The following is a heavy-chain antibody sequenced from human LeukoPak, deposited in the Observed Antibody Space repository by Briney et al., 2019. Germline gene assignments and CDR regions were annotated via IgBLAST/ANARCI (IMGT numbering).Heavy chain of an antibody. CDR2: IFASGST. CDR3: ARDVYYYDSGSYYPYKYFDP. J-gene: IGHJ5*02. V-gene: IGHV4-4*07. D-gene: IGHD3-10*01. Sequence: PSETLCLTCTVSGGSISNYYWSWIRQPAGKGLEWIGRIFASGSTSYNPSLKSRVIISVDMSKNQFSLKLRSVTAADTAVYYCARDVYYYDSGSYYPYKYFDPWGQGTLVTVSS. CDR1: GGSISNYY.